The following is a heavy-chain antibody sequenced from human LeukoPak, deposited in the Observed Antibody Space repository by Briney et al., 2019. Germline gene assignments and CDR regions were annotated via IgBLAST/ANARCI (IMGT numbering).Heavy chain of an antibody. V-gene: IGHV3-23*01. CDR3: AKDSGGSYFEGVYDY. D-gene: IGHD1-26*01. CDR2: ISGSGGST. J-gene: IGHJ4*02. CDR1: GFTFSSYA. Sequence: QSGGSLRLSCAASGFTFSSYAMSWVRQAPGKGLEWVSAISGSGGSTYYADSVKGRFTISRDNSKNTLYLQMNSLRAEDTAVYYCAKDSGGSYFEGVYDYWGQGTLVTVSS.